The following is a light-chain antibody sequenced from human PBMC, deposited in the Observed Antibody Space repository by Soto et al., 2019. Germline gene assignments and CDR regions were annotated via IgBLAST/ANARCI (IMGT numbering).Light chain of an antibody. Sequence: QSALTQPRSVSGSPGQSVTISCTGTSSDVGGYNYVSWYQQHPGKAHKLMIYDVSKRPSGVTDRFSGSKSGNTASLTISGLQAEDEADYYCCSYAGSYPFGYVFGTGSKLTVL. V-gene: IGLV2-11*01. CDR2: DVS. J-gene: IGLJ1*01. CDR1: SSDVGGYNY. CDR3: CSYAGSYPFGYV.